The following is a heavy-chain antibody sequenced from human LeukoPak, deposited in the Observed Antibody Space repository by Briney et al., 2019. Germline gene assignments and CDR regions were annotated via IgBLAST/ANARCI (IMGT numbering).Heavy chain of an antibody. CDR1: GFTFSSYG. D-gene: IGHD3-22*01. Sequence: QTGGSLRLSCAASGFTFSSYGMHWVRQAPGKGLDWVAFIHHDGSNKYYADSVRGRFTISRDNSKNSLYLQMNSLRAEDTALYYCAKAGGSGYYNDAFDIWGQGTMVTVSS. V-gene: IGHV3-30*02. CDR3: AKAGGSGYYNDAFDI. J-gene: IGHJ3*02. CDR2: IHHDGSNK.